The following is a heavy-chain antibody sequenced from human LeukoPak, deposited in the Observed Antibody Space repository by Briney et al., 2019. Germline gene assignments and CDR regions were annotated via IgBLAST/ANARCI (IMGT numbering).Heavy chain of an antibody. D-gene: IGHD6-13*01. V-gene: IGHV3-30*03. CDR1: GFTFTTYG. J-gene: IGHJ4*02. Sequence: GGSLRLSCAVSGFTFTTYGMHWVRQAPGKGLEWVALISFDGSEKYYADSVKGRFTISRDNSKNTLYLQMNSLRAEDTAVYYCARDSIAAAGTPDYWGQGTLVTVSS. CDR3: ARDSIAAAGTPDY. CDR2: ISFDGSEK.